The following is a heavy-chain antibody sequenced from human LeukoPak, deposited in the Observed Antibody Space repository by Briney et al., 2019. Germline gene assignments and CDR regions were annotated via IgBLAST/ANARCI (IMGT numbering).Heavy chain of an antibody. Sequence: PGGSLRLSCAASGFTFSSYEMNWVRQAPGKGLEWVSYISSSGSTIYYADSVKGRFTISRDNAKNSLYLQMNSLRAEDTAVYYCARDGEGPLWFGEFYYMDVWGKGTTVTISS. CDR2: ISSSGSTI. J-gene: IGHJ6*03. D-gene: IGHD3-10*01. CDR1: GFTFSSYE. CDR3: ARDGEGPLWFGEFYYMDV. V-gene: IGHV3-48*03.